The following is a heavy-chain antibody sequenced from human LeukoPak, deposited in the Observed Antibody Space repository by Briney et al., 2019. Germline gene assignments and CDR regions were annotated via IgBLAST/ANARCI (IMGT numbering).Heavy chain of an antibody. J-gene: IGHJ4*02. Sequence: SVKVSCKASGGSFSSYAISWVRQTPGQGLEWMGGIIPIFGTANYAQKFQGRVTITADESTSTAYMELSSLRSEDTAVYYCAREDTAMVLVDYWGQGTLVTVSS. CDR3: AREDTAMVLVDY. D-gene: IGHD5-18*01. V-gene: IGHV1-69*13. CDR1: GGSFSSYA. CDR2: IIPIFGTA.